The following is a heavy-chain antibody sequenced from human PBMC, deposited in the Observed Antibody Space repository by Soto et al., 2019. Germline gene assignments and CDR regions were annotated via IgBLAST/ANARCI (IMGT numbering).Heavy chain of an antibody. Sequence: PSETLSLTCAVSGASVSSTYWWSWVRQPPGKGPEWIGEINHRGSANYNPSLKSRVTISVDISKSQFSLRLTSVTAADTAVYYCARVGRDYGNSIYYYGMDVWGQGTTDTVSS. CDR1: GASVSSTYW. D-gene: IGHD4-17*01. V-gene: IGHV4-4*02. J-gene: IGHJ6*02. CDR3: ARVGRDYGNSIYYYGMDV. CDR2: INHRGSA.